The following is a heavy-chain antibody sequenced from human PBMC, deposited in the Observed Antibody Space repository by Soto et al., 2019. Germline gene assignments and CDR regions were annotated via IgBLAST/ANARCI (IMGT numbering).Heavy chain of an antibody. Sequence: ASETLSLTCAVYGGSFSGYYWNWIRQPPGKGLEWIGEINHSGSTHYNPSLKSRVTISVDTSKNQFSLRLTSMTAADTAVYYCASGPGCSGGSCYWSWFDPWGQGTPVTVSS. V-gene: IGHV4-34*01. CDR1: GGSFSGYY. J-gene: IGHJ5*02. CDR2: INHSGST. D-gene: IGHD2-15*01. CDR3: ASGPGCSGGSCYWSWFDP.